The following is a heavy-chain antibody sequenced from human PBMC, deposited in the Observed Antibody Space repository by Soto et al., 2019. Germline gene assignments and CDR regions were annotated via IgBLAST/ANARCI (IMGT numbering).Heavy chain of an antibody. CDR2: IKQDGSEK. V-gene: IGHV3-7*03. J-gene: IGHJ5*02. Sequence: GGSLRLSCAASGFTFSSYWMSWVRQAPGKGLEWVANIKQDGSEKYYVDSVKGRFTISRDNAKNSLYLQMNSLRAEDTAVYYCARDSNDIFYGYWFDPWGQGTLVTVSS. CDR1: GFTFSSYW. D-gene: IGHD3-9*01. CDR3: ARDSNDIFYGYWFDP.